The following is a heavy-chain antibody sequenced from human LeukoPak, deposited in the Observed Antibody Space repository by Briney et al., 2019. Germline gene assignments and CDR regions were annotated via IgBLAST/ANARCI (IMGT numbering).Heavy chain of an antibody. CDR1: GGSISSYY. CDR3: ARAGKTIFGVVGYYYYYMDV. V-gene: IGHV4-4*07. Sequence: PSETLSLTCTVSGGSISSYYWSWIRQPAGKGLEWIGRIYTSGSTNYNPSLKSRVTISVDKSKNQFSPKLSSVTAADTAVYYCARAGKTIFGVVGYYYYYMDVWGKGTTVTVSS. D-gene: IGHD3-3*01. J-gene: IGHJ6*03. CDR2: IYTSGST.